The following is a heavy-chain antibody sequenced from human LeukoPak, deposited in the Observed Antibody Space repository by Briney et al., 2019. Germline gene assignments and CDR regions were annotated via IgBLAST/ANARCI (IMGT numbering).Heavy chain of an antibody. CDR3: TRDSGTYNWFGP. V-gene: IGHV3-23*01. J-gene: IGHJ5*02. D-gene: IGHD1-26*01. CDR1: GLTVSSYG. CDR2: IIGSAVNT. Sequence: GGSLRLSCGASGLTVSSYGMSWVRQAPGKGLEWVSTIIGSAVNTYYADSVKGRFTISRDDSINTAYLQMKSLKTEDTALYYCTRDSGTYNWFGPWGQGTLVTVSS.